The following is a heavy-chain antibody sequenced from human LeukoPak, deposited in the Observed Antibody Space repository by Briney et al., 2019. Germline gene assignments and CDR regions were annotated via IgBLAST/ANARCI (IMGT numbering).Heavy chain of an antibody. CDR3: ARAGYSSSWYSPPGDYYYYGMDV. CDR1: GFTFSSYS. J-gene: IGHJ6*02. V-gene: IGHV3-21*01. Sequence: GGSLRLSCAASGFTFSSYSMNWVRQAPGKGLEWVSSISSSSSYIYYADSVKGRFTISRDNAKNSLYLQMNSLRAEDTAVYYCARAGYSSSWYSPPGDYYYYGMDVWGQGTTVTVSS. CDR2: ISSSSSYI. D-gene: IGHD6-13*01.